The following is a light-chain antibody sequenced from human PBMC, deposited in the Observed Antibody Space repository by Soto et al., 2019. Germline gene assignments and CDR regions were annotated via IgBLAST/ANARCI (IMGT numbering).Light chain of an antibody. Sequence: IQLTQSPSSLSASVGDRVTITCRASQGINSFLAWYQQKPGKAPKLLIYGASTLQSGVPSRFSGSGSGTDFTLTISSVEPEDFATYYCQQSYSSPPTFGQGTKVEIK. CDR3: QQSYSSPPT. J-gene: IGKJ1*01. CDR1: QGINSF. V-gene: IGKV1-9*01. CDR2: GAS.